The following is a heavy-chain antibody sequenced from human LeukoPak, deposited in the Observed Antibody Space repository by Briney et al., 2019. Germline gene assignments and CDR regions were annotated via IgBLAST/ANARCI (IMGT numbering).Heavy chain of an antibody. J-gene: IGHJ4*02. CDR3: ARDPKQGGTYWNYFDY. CDR2: ISSGTSYI. D-gene: IGHD1-26*01. Sequence: GGSLRLSCVASGFTFSRYSMNWVRQAPGKGLEWVSSISSGTSYIYYADSVKGRFTISRDNAKNTLYLQMDSLRAEDTAVYYCARDPKQGGTYWNYFDYWGQGALVTVSP. V-gene: IGHV3-21*01. CDR1: GFTFSRYS.